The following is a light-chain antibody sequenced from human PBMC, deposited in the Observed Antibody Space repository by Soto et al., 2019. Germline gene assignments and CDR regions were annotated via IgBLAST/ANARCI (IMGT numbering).Light chain of an antibody. CDR1: QSVSTN. CDR3: QQYNNWPPIT. J-gene: IGKJ5*01. V-gene: IGKV3-15*01. CDR2: GAS. Sequence: EIVVTQSPSTVSVSPGERTTLSCSASQSVSTNLAWYQQKPGQAPRLLIYGASTRATGIPARFSGRGSGTEFTLTISSLQSEDFAVYYCQQYNNWPPITFGQGTRLEIK.